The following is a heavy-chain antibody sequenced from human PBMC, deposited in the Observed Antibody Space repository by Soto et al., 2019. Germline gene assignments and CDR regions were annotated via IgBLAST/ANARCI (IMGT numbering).Heavy chain of an antibody. CDR2: ISYDEIDK. CDR3: AKDSGYQLPDNYFNYGQRV. D-gene: IGHD2-2*01. CDR1: GFTFTSHA. Sequence: PGESLKISCAASGFTFTSHAMHWVRQTPGKGLEWVAAISYDEIDKKYASSVKGRFTASIDNDKNTLSLQMNSLRPEDTAVYYCAKDSGYQLPDNYFNYGQRVCGPATTVTVSS. J-gene: IGHJ6*02. V-gene: IGHV3-30*18.